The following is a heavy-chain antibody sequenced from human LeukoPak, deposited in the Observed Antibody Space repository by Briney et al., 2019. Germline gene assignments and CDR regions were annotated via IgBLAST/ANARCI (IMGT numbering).Heavy chain of an antibody. V-gene: IGHV1-46*03. D-gene: IGHD2-2*02. CDR3: TRVYCSSSSCYNADY. CDR2: INLSGGST. CDR1: GYTFTSYY. Sequence: ASVKVSCKTSGYTFTSYYMHWVRQAPGQGLEWMGIINLSGGSTKYAQKFQGRVTMTRDTSTSTVYIELSSLRSEDTAVYYCTRVYCSSSSCYNADYWGQGTLVTVSS. J-gene: IGHJ4*02.